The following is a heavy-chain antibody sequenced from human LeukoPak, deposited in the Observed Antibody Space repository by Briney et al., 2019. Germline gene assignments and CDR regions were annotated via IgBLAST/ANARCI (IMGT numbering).Heavy chain of an antibody. CDR2: IWYDGSNK. Sequence: QSGGSLRLSCAASGFNFSSYGMHWVRQAPGKGLEWVAVIWYDGSNKYYADSVKGRFTISRDNSKNTLYLQMNSLRAEDTAVYYCARDLGSGEFDYWGQGTLVTVSS. D-gene: IGHD3-10*01. V-gene: IGHV3-33*01. CDR3: ARDLGSGEFDY. J-gene: IGHJ4*02. CDR1: GFNFSSYG.